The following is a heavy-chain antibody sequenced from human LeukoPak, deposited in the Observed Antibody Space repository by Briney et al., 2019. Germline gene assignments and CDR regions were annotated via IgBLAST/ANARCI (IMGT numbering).Heavy chain of an antibody. V-gene: IGHV3-48*04. CDR2: ISSSGSTK. CDR3: ARGPTNGQAFDY. D-gene: IGHD2-8*01. Sequence: GGSLRLSCAASGFTFSSYSMNWVRQAPGKGLEWVSYISSSGSTKYYADSVKGRFTISRDNARNSLYLQMNSLRAEDTAVYYCARGPTNGQAFDYWGQGTLVSVSS. J-gene: IGHJ4*02. CDR1: GFTFSSYS.